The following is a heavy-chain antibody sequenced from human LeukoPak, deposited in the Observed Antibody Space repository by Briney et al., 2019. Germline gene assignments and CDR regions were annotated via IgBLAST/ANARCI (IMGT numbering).Heavy chain of an antibody. J-gene: IGHJ4*02. V-gene: IGHV1-2*02. CDR2: INPNSGGT. Sequence: GASVKVSCKASGYTFTGYFIHWLRQAPGQGLECLGWINPNSGGTNYAQKFQGRVTMTRDTSINTAYMEVSRLTSDDTAVYYCARQGYGGNPQGAADYWGQGTLVTVSS. CDR3: ARQGYGGNPQGAADY. D-gene: IGHD4-23*01. CDR1: GYTFTGYF.